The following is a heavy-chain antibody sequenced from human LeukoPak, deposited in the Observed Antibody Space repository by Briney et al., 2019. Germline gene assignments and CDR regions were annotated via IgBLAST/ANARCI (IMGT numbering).Heavy chain of an antibody. CDR1: GFTLRNYW. J-gene: IGHJ4*02. Sequence: GGSLRLSCAASGFTLRNYWMGWVRQARGKGLEWVANTKPDGTAEYYADSVRGRFTTSRDNANNFLYLQMNSLRGEDTAVYYCARDGGLHTNFDYWGQGTLVTVSS. D-gene: IGHD2-15*01. V-gene: IGHV3-7*01. CDR3: ARDGGLHTNFDY. CDR2: TKPDGTAE.